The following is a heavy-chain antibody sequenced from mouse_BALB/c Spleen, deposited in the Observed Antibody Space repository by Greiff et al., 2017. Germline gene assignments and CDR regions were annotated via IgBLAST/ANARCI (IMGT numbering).Heavy chain of an antibody. V-gene: IGHV5-17*02. CDR1: GFTFSSFG. CDR2: ISSGSSTI. J-gene: IGHJ3*01. D-gene: IGHD2-1*01. CDR3: ASRGNYGWFAY. Sequence: EVKLMESGGGLVQPGGSRKLSCAASGFTFSSFGMHWVRQAPEKGLEWVAYISSGSSTIYYADTVKGRFTISRDNPKNTLFLQMTSLRSEDTAMYYCASRGNYGWFAYWGQGTLVTVSA.